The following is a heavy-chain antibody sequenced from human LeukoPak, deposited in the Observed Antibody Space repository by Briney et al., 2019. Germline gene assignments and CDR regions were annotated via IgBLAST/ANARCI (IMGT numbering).Heavy chain of an antibody. CDR1: GGSISSGGYY. Sequence: KPSETLSLTCTVSGGSISSGGYYWNWIRQHPGKGLEWIGNIYDSGSTYYNPSLKSRVTISVDRSKNQFSLKLSSVTAADTAVYYCARVLMVHDAFDIWGQGTMVTVSS. J-gene: IGHJ3*02. CDR3: ARVLMVHDAFDI. V-gene: IGHV4-31*03. D-gene: IGHD2-8*01. CDR2: IYDSGST.